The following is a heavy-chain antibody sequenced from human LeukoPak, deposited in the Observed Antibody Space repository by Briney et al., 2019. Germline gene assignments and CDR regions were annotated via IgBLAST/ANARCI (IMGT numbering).Heavy chain of an antibody. CDR2: IIPIFGTA. CDR1: GGTFSSYA. V-gene: IGHV1-69*05. CDR3: AGNILGPRKGNLYYYYYYMDV. J-gene: IGHJ6*03. Sequence: GASVKVSCKASGGTFSSYAISWVRQAPGQGLEWMGGIIPIFGTANYAQKFQGRVTITTDESTSTAYMELSSLRSEDTAVYYCAGNILGPRKGNLYYYYYYMDVWGKGTTVTVSS. D-gene: IGHD3-16*01.